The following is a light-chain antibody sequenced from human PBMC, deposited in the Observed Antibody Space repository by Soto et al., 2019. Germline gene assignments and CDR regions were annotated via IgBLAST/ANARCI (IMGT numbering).Light chain of an antibody. V-gene: IGKV3-11*01. CDR3: QQRNVWPPVT. CDR1: PSVTNF. Sequence: EIVLTQSPATLSLSPGERATLSCSASPSVTNFLAWYQQKPGQAPRLLIYGAFNRATGIQARFSGSGSGTDFTLTISSLEPEDSAVYYCQQRNVWPPVTFGQGTRLEIK. J-gene: IGKJ5*01. CDR2: GAF.